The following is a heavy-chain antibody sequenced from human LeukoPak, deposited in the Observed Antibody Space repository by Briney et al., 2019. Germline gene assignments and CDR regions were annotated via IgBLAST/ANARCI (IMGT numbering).Heavy chain of an antibody. CDR2: MNPNSGNT. D-gene: IGHD3-3*01. Sequence: ASVKVSSTASGYTFTTYDINWVRQATGQGREWMGWMNPNSGNTGYAQKFQGRVTITRNTSISTAYMELSSLRSEDTPVYYCARVLYYDFWSGSRQFDPWGQGTLVTVSS. CDR1: GYTFTTYD. J-gene: IGHJ5*02. CDR3: ARVLYYDFWSGSRQFDP. V-gene: IGHV1-8*03.